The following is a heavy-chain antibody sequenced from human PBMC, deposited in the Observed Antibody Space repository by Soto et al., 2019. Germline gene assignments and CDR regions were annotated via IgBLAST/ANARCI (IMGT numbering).Heavy chain of an antibody. CDR2: INHSGST. CDR1: GGSFSGYY. D-gene: IGHD5-12*01. V-gene: IGHV4-34*01. CDR3: ARDLIGYSGYDSHNWFDP. Sequence: SETLSLTCAAYGGSFSGYYWSWIRQPPGKGLEWIGEINHSGSTNYNPSLKSRITINPDTSKNQFSLQLNSVTPEDTAVYYCARDLIGYSGYDSHNWFDPCGQGTLVTVSS. J-gene: IGHJ5*02.